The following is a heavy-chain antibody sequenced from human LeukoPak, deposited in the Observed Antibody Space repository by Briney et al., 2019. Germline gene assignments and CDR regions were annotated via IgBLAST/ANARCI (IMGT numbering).Heavy chain of an antibody. J-gene: IGHJ3*02. CDR2: IYSGGNT. CDR1: GFTFSTYA. CDR3: VREKTLRLLLTRDAFDI. Sequence: PGGSLRLSCAVSGFTFSTYAMHWVRQAPGKGLEWVSIIYSGGNTRYAEAVKGRFTISRDNSNNTVYLQMNSLRDEDTAVYYCVREKTLRLLLTRDAFDIWGQGTMVTVSS. D-gene: IGHD3-22*01. V-gene: IGHV3-66*01.